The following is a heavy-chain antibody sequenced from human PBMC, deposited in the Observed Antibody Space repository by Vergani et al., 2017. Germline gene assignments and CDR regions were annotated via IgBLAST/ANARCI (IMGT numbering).Heavy chain of an antibody. V-gene: IGHV3-15*01. J-gene: IGHJ4*02. CDR1: GITFKNAW. CDR2: IRSKNDGGTA. Sequence: EVQVVESGGGLIKPGGSLRLSCVVSGITFKNAWINWVRQAPGKGLEWIGRIRSKNDGGTADYAAPLKDRFTISRADSKDSAFLLVNNLKTEDTAVYFCYTDYHDYWVQGALVAVSS. CDR3: YTDYHDY. D-gene: IGHD2-2*02.